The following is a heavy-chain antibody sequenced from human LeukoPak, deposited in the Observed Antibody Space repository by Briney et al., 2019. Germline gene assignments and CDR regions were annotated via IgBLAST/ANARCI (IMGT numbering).Heavy chain of an antibody. CDR3: ARVQNGGSYWVYHYDGSDV. V-gene: IGHV3-30*04. CDR1: GITFSTHT. J-gene: IGHJ6*02. Sequence: GGSLRLSCAASGITFSTHTMHWVRQAPGKGLEWVALTSYDENDKYYADSVKGRFIISRDNSKNTLHLEMNSLRVEDTAVYFCARVQNGGSYWVYHYDGSDVWGQGTTVTVSS. CDR2: TSYDENDK. D-gene: IGHD1-26*01.